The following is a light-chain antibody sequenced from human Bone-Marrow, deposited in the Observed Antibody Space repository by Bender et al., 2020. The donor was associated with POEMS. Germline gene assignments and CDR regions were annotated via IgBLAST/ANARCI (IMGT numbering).Light chain of an antibody. J-gene: IGLJ2*01. Sequence: QSALTQPASVSGSPGQSITISCTGTSSDVGTFNFVSWYQQHPGKAPKLMIYEVNRRPSGVSNRFSGSKSGSTASLTVSGLQAEDEADYYCSSFTGINNPVVFGGGTKLTVL. V-gene: IGLV2-14*02. CDR2: EVN. CDR1: SSDVGTFNF. CDR3: SSFTGINNPVV.